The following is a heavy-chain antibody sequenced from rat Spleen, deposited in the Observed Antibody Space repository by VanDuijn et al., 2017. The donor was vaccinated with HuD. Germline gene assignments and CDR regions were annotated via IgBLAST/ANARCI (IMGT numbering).Heavy chain of an antibody. V-gene: IGHV5S13*01. CDR3: GRQGGMSPYNWFGY. J-gene: IGHJ3*01. D-gene: IGHD1-7*01. CDR2: ISSGGGNT. CDR1: GFTFTNYD. Sequence: EVQLVESGGGLVQPGRSLKLSCAASGFTFTNYDMAWVRQAPAKGLEWIASISSGGGNTYYRDSVKGRFTISRDNAKNNQYLQMDSLRSEDTATYYCGRQGGMSPYNWFGYWGQGTLVTVSS.